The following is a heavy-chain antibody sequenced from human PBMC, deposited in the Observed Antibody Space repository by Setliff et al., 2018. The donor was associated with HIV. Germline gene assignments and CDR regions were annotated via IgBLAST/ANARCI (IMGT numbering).Heavy chain of an antibody. CDR2: IIPIFGTT. CDR3: ARARDDSYGSGSYYKGMDV. D-gene: IGHD3-10*01. CDR1: GGTFSSYA. V-gene: IGHV1-69*05. Sequence: SVKVSCKASGGTFSSYAISWVRQAPGQGLEWMGGIIPIFGTTNYAQKFQGRVTMTRDTSTSTFYMDLSSLKSEDTALYYCARARDDSYGSGSYYKGMDVWGQGTTVTVSS. J-gene: IGHJ6*02.